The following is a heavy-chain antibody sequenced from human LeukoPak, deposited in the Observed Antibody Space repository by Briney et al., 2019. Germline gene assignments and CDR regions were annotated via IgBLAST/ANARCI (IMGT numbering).Heavy chain of an antibody. CDR3: AKDSYDYVWGAYRVSWFDS. CDR2: ISVYNGDT. J-gene: IGHJ5*01. D-gene: IGHD3-16*01. CDR1: GYAFNNFG. Sequence: ASVKVSCKASGYAFNNFGITWMRQAPGQGLELMGWISVYNGDTKYAPKFQDRVTMTADKSTSTAYMELRSLRSDDRAVYYCAKDSYDYVWGAYRVSWFDSWGQGTLVTVS. V-gene: IGHV1-18*01.